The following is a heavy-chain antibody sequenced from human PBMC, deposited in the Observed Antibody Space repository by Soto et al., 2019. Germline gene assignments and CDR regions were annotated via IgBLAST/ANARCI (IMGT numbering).Heavy chain of an antibody. CDR3: AKCYLGARPLILYYSGTDV. CDR2: ISYDRSKK. CDR1: GFTFSSYG. D-gene: IGHD6-6*01. J-gene: IGHJ6*02. Sequence: GGSLRLSCAASGFTFSSYGMHWVRQAPGKGLEWVAVISYDRSKKYYADSVKGRFTISRDNSKNTLYLQMNSLRAEDAAVYYCAKCYLGARPLILYYSGTDVWGQGTTVTVAS. V-gene: IGHV3-30*18.